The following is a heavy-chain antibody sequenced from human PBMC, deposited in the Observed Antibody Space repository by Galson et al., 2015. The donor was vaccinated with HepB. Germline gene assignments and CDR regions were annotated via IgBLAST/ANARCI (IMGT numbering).Heavy chain of an antibody. Sequence: SLRLSCAASGFTFSSYAMSWGRQAPGKGLEWVSAISGSGGSTYYADSVKGRFTISRDNSKNTLYLQMNSLRAEDTAVYYCAKDGGRDYSKGDLDYWGQGTLVTVSS. CDR2: ISGSGGST. J-gene: IGHJ4*02. V-gene: IGHV3-23*01. CDR3: AKDGGRDYSKGDLDY. CDR1: GFTFSSYA. D-gene: IGHD4-11*01.